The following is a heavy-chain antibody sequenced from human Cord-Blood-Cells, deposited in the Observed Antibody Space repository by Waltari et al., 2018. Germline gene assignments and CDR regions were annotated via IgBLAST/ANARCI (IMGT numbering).Heavy chain of an antibody. CDR3: ATRTRHFMVQGVINWFDP. CDR2: IYHSGST. Sequence: QVQLQESGPGLVKPSGTLSLTCAVSGGSISSSNWWSWVRQTPGKGLELIGEIYHSGSTHYNPPLKVRVTISVDKSKNPFSLKLSSVTAEDTAGYYGATRTRHFMVQGVINWFDPWGQGTLVTVSS. J-gene: IGHJ5*02. D-gene: IGHD3-10*01. V-gene: IGHV4-4*02. CDR1: GGSISSSNW.